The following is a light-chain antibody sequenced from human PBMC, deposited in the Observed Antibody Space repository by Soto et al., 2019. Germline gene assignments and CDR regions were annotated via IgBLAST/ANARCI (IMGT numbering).Light chain of an antibody. Sequence: DIQMTQSPSSLSASVGDRVTITCRASQGISNYLAWYQQKPGKVPKLLIYAASTLQSGVPSRLSGSGSWTDFTFTISGLLPEDVVPDYCQTYNSAPRTFGQGTKVESK. CDR1: QGISNY. CDR3: QTYNSAPRT. V-gene: IGKV1-27*01. J-gene: IGKJ1*01. CDR2: AAS.